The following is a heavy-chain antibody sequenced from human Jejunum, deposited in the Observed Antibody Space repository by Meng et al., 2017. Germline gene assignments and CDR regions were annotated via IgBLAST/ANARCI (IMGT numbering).Heavy chain of an antibody. CDR1: SYSISSADY. CDR3: VKIGSWGSVDS. V-gene: IGHV4-38-2*02. CDR2: VFHSGST. D-gene: IGHD1-26*01. J-gene: IGHJ4*02. Sequence: GSLRLSCTVSSYSISSADYWGWIRQPPGKGLEWIGTVFHSGSTYYNPSLKSRITISVDTSRNQFSLKLTSVTAADTAFYYCVKIGSWGSVDSWGQGTLVTVSS.